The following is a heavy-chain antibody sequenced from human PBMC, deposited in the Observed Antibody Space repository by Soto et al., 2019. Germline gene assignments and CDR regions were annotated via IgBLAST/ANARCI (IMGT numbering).Heavy chain of an antibody. D-gene: IGHD1-1*01. V-gene: IGHV1-18*01. Sequence: ASVKVSCKASGYTFASYAISWMRQAPGQGLEWMGWISAYNGNTNYAQKLQGQVTISADKSISTAYLQWSSLKASDTAMYYCARHSGDGYNYLDYWGQGTLVTVSS. CDR2: ISAYNGNT. J-gene: IGHJ4*02. CDR1: GYTFASYA. CDR3: ARHSGDGYNYLDY.